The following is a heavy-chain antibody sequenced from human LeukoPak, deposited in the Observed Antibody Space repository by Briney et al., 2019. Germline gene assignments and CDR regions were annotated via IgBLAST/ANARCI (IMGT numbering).Heavy chain of an antibody. J-gene: IGHJ4*02. CDR3: AGGRSGNYGLFDH. CDR1: GFTFSGYW. Sequence: GGSLRLSCAASGFTFSGYWMHWVRQAPGKGLVWVSRISTDGSSTNYADSVKGRFTISRDNAKNTLYLQMNSLRADDTAVYYCAGGRSGNYGLFDHWGQGTLVTVSS. D-gene: IGHD1-26*01. CDR2: ISTDGSST. V-gene: IGHV3-74*01.